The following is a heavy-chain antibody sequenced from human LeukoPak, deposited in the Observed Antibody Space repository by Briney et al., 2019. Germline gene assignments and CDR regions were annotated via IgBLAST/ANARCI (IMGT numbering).Heavy chain of an antibody. CDR1: GSSFSSYG. CDR2: ISAYNGKT. J-gene: IGHJ4*02. Sequence: ASVRVSCKASGSSFSSYGFGWVRQAPGQGPEWMGWISAYNGKTNYAQKFQGRVTMTTDTSTTTVYMDLRSLRSDDTAVYFCARGGALTSFDSWGQGTLITVSS. D-gene: IGHD1-26*01. V-gene: IGHV1-18*01. CDR3: ARGGALTSFDS.